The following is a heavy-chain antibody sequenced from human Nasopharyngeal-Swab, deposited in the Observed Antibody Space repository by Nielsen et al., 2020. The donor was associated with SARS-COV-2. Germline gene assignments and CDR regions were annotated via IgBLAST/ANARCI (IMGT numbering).Heavy chain of an antibody. CDR2: IDPRDSYT. V-gene: IGHV5-10-1*01. CDR1: GYSFTSYW. CDR3: ARPKYSSSWYAFDA. D-gene: IGHD6-13*01. J-gene: IGHJ3*01. Sequence: GESLKISCKGSGYSFTSYWITWVRQMPGKGLEWMGRIDPRDSYTNYSPSFQGHVTISADKSINTAYLQWSSLKASDTAIYYCARPKYSSSWYAFDAWGQGTMVAVSS.